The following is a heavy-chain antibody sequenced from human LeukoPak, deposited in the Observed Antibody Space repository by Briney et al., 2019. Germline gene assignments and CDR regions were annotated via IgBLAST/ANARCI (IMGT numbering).Heavy chain of an antibody. CDR1: GFTFSSYE. J-gene: IGHJ4*02. D-gene: IGHD3-22*01. CDR3: ARETYYYDSSGYYGVDY. Sequence: PGGSLRLSCAASGFTFSSYEMNWVRQAPGKWLEWVSYISSSGSTIYYADSVKGRFTISRDNAKNSLYLQMNSLRAEDTAVYYCARETYYYDSSGYYGVDYWGQGTLVAVSS. CDR2: ISSSGSTI. V-gene: IGHV3-48*03.